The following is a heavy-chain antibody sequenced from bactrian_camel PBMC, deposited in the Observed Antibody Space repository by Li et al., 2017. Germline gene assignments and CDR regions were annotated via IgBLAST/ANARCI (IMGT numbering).Heavy chain of an antibody. Sequence: VQLVESGGGSVQAGGSLRLSCAPSGLSGSRNCMGWFRQAPGKERERVATITTGSARTTYADTVKGRFTLSRDNAKHTVNLQMDNLMIEDTATYICAADCPPVVGWDREEYWGQGTQVTVS. CDR3: AADCPPVVGWDREEY. CDR2: ITTGSART. V-gene: IGHV3S40*01. D-gene: IGHD1*01. CDR1: GLSGSRNC. J-gene: IGHJ4*01.